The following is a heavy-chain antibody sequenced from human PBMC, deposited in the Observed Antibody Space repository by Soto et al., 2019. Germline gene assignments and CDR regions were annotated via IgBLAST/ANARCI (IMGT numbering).Heavy chain of an antibody. Sequence: QLQLQESGPGLVKPSETLSLTCTVSGGSISSSSYYWGWIRQPPGKGLEWIGSIYYSGSTYYNPSLKSRVTISVDTSKNQFSLKLSSVTAADTAVYYCARLGDGYILRWYFDLWGRGTLVTVSS. CDR3: ARLGDGYILRWYFDL. CDR2: IYYSGST. V-gene: IGHV4-39*01. D-gene: IGHD5-12*01. CDR1: GGSISSSSYY. J-gene: IGHJ2*01.